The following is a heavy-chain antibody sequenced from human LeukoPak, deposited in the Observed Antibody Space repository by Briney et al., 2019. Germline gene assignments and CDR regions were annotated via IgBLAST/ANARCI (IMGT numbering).Heavy chain of an antibody. J-gene: IGHJ4*02. D-gene: IGHD7-27*01. CDR1: GFSFNNYW. CDR3: ARDYVWGSPESDY. Sequence: GGSLRLSCVASGFSFNNYWTSWFRQAPGKGLEWVGNIKTDGGEKYYVDSVRGRFTISRDNAKNSLYLQMNSLRAEDTAVYYCARDYVWGSPESDYWGQGTLVTVSS. CDR2: IKTDGGEK. V-gene: IGHV3-7*01.